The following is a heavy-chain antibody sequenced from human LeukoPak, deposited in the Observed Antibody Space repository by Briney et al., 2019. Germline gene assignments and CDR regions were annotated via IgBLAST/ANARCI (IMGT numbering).Heavy chain of an antibody. CDR3: AKGNLRWYHSSYWYFDL. J-gene: IGHJ2*01. D-gene: IGHD4-23*01. V-gene: IGHV4-59*01. Sequence: SETLSLTCTVSGGSISSYYWSWIRQPPGKGLEWIGYIYYSGSTNYNPSLKSRVTISVYTSKNQFSLKLSSVTAADTAVYYCAKGNLRWYHSSYWYFDLWGRGTLVTVSS. CDR2: IYYSGST. CDR1: GGSISSYY.